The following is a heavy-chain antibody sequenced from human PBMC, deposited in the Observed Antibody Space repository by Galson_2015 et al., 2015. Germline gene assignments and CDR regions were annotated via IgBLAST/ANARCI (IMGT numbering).Heavy chain of an antibody. Sequence: SLRLSCAASGFTFSSYAMSWVRQAPGKGLEWVAVISYDGGNKYYAASLKGRFTISRDNSKNTLYLQMNSLRGEDTAVYYCAKVNRGYCSGGSCYSGMDVWGKGTSVTVSS. V-gene: IGHV3-30*18. CDR3: AKVNRGYCSGGSCYSGMDV. CDR1: GFTFSSYA. D-gene: IGHD2-15*01. J-gene: IGHJ6*04. CDR2: ISYDGGNK.